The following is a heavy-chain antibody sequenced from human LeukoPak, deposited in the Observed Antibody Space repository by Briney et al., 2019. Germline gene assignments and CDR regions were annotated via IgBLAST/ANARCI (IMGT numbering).Heavy chain of an antibody. V-gene: IGHV5-10-1*01. Sequence: GEFLKISCKGSGYSFTTYWISWVRQMPGKGLEWMGEIDPSDSYTNYSPSFQGHVTISADKSIGTASLQWNSLKASDTAIYYCARRIVGATPWFDPWGQGTLVTVSS. CDR3: ARRIVGATPWFDP. J-gene: IGHJ5*02. CDR1: GYSFTTYW. CDR2: IDPSDSYT. D-gene: IGHD1-26*01.